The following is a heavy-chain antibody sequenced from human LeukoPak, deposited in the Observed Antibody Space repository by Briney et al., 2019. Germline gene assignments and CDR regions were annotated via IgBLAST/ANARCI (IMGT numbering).Heavy chain of an antibody. CDR3: ARDGDWLVQPYGMDV. CDR1: CYTFTSYG. CDR2: ISAYNGNT. J-gene: IGHJ6*02. Sequence: ASVKVSCKASCYTFTSYGISWVRQAPGQGLEWMGWISAYNGNTNYAQKLQGRVTMTTDTSTSTAYMELRSLRSDDTAVYYCARDGDWLVQPYGMDVWDQGTMVTVSS. V-gene: IGHV1-18*01. D-gene: IGHD3-9*01.